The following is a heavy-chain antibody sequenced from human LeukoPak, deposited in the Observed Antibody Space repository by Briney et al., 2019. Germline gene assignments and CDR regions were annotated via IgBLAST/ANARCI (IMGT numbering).Heavy chain of an antibody. CDR3: ARHTAVAGTWMWYYYYGMDV. D-gene: IGHD6-19*01. Sequence: SETLSLTCTVSGGSISSYYWSWIRQPPGKGLEWIGYIYTSGSTNYNPSLKSRVTISVDTSKNQFSLKLSSVTAADTAVYYCARHTAVAGTWMWYYYYGMDVWGQGTTVTVSS. CDR2: IYTSGST. CDR1: GGSISSYY. V-gene: IGHV4-4*09. J-gene: IGHJ6*02.